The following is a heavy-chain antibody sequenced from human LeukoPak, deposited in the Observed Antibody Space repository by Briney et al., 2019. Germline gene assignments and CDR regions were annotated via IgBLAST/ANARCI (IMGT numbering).Heavy chain of an antibody. Sequence: GGSLRLSCAASGFTFDDYVMSWVRQAPGKGLEWVSGINWNGGRTRYADSVKGRFTISRDNAKNSLYLQMNSLRAEDTALYYCAREGHYDSSRFDPWGQGTLVTVSS. J-gene: IGHJ5*02. CDR3: AREGHYDSSRFDP. V-gene: IGHV3-20*04. D-gene: IGHD3-22*01. CDR2: INWNGGRT. CDR1: GFTFDDYV.